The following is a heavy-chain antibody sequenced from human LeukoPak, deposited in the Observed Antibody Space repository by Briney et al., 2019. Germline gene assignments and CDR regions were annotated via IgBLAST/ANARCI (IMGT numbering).Heavy chain of an antibody. CDR3: ARGLRYWFDP. V-gene: IGHV4-34*01. Sequence: PSETLSLTCAVYGGSFSGYYWSWIRQPPGKGLEWIGEINHSGSTNYNPSLKSRVTISVDTSKNQFSLKLSSVTAADTAVYYCARGLRYWFDPWGQGTLVTVST. J-gene: IGHJ5*02. CDR2: INHSGST. CDR1: GGSFSGYY.